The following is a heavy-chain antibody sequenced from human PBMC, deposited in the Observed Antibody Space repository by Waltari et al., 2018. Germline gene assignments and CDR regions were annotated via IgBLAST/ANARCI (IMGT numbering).Heavy chain of an antibody. V-gene: IGHV3-9*01. CDR1: GFTYDDFA. CDR3: TKDLTHTNYEGFAN. J-gene: IGHJ4*02. CDR2: ITWNSGKV. Sequence: EVQLVESGGALVQPGRSLRLSCATSGFTYDDFAMHWVRLVPGKGLEWVAGITWNSGKVDYAGSVKGRFTISRDNAKNLLFLQMNSLRPEDTALYYCTKDLTHTNYEGFANWGLGTLVTVSS. D-gene: IGHD3-16*01.